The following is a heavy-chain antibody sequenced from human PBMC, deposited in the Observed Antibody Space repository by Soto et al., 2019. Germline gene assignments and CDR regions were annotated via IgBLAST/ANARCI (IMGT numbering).Heavy chain of an antibody. CDR2: IYYSGST. J-gene: IGHJ4*02. V-gene: IGHV4-59*01. Sequence: SETLSLTCTVSGGSISSYYWSWIRQPPGKGLEWIGYIYYSGSTNYNPSLKSRVTISVGTSKKQFSLRLSSVTAADSGVYYCAREGASRFRGFDYWGQGTLVTVSS. CDR1: GGSISSYY. CDR3: AREGASRFRGFDY. D-gene: IGHD2-2*01.